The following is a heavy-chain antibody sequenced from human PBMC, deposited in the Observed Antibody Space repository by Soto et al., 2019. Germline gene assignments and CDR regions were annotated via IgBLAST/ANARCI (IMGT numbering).Heavy chain of an antibody. D-gene: IGHD2-2*01. CDR2: IIPVFGTA. Sequence: QVQLVQSGAEVKKPGSSVKVSCKASGGTFSSYAISWVRQAPGQGLEWMGGIIPVFGTANYAQKIQGSVTITADESTSTAYRDLSSLRSEDTAVYYCARDHRSCSSTSCYVGFDPWGQGTLVTVSS. V-gene: IGHV1-69*01. CDR3: ARDHRSCSSTSCYVGFDP. J-gene: IGHJ5*02. CDR1: GGTFSSYA.